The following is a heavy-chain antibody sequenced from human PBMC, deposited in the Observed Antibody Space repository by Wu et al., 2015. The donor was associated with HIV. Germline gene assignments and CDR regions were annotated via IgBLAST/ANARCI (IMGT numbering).Heavy chain of an antibody. CDR3: ASYSPGAASHHDAFDI. CDR1: GYTFTSYY. V-gene: IGHV1-46*03. J-gene: IGHJ3*02. D-gene: IGHD7-27*01. Sequence: QVQLVQSGAEVKKPGASVKVSCKASGYTFTSYYMHWVRQAPGQGLEWMGIINPSGGSTSYAQKFQGRVTMTRDTSTSTVYMELSSLRSEDTAVYYCASYSPGAASHHDAFDIWAKGQWSPSLQ. CDR2: INPSGGST.